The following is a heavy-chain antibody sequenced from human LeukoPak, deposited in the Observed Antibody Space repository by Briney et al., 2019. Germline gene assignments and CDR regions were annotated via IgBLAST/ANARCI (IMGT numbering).Heavy chain of an antibody. D-gene: IGHD3-3*01. CDR3: TTDTYYDFWSGYSPYFDY. J-gene: IGHJ4*02. V-gene: IGHV3-15*01. CDR1: GFTFSNSW. Sequence: GGSLRLSCAASGFTFSNSWMSWVRQAPGKGLEWVGRIKSKTDGGTTDYAAPVNGRFTISRDDSKNTLYLQMNSLKTEDTAVYYCTTDTYYDFWSGYSPYFDYWGQGTLVTVSS. CDR2: IKSKTDGGTT.